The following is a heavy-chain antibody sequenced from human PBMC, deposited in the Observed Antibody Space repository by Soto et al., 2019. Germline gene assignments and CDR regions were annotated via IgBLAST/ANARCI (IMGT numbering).Heavy chain of an antibody. CDR1: GFTFSNAW. CDR3: TTHSPYYYDSTGYYHYSFDI. V-gene: IGHV3-15*01. CDR2: IKSKTDGGTT. J-gene: IGHJ3*02. Sequence: GGSLRLSCAASGFTFSNAWMSWVRKAPGKGLEWVGRIKSKTDGGTTDYAATVKGRFTISRDDSKNTLYLQMNSLKTEDTAVFYCTTHSPYYYDSTGYYHYSFDIWGQGTMVTVSS. D-gene: IGHD3-22*01.